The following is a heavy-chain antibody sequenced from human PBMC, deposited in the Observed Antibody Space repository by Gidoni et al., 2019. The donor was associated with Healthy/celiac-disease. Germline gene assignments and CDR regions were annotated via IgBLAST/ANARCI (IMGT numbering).Heavy chain of an antibody. Sequence: QVQLVQSGAEVKKTGASVKVSCKASGYTFTGYYMNWVRQATGQGLEWMGWINPNSGGTNYAQKFQGRVTMNRDTSISTAYMELSRLRSDDTAVYYCARDLSYYYDSSGYYYSNDYWGQGTLVTVSS. CDR2: INPNSGGT. CDR3: ARDLSYYYDSSGYYYSNDY. V-gene: IGHV1-2*02. CDR1: GYTFTGYY. D-gene: IGHD3-22*01. J-gene: IGHJ4*02.